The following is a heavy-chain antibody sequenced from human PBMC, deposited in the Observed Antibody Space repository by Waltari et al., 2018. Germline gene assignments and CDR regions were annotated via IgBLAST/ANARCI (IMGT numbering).Heavy chain of an antibody. CDR2: ILWNSGYT. Sequence: EVQLVESGGGLVQPGGSLRLSCVVSGLTPDESGIPWVRQAPGKGLEWVSGILWNSGYTGYADSVKGRFTISRNKPKNSLYLQMDSLRPEDTALYYCTRDLSPGGADVWGQGTTVTVS. D-gene: IGHD4-17*01. CDR3: TRDLSPGGADV. J-gene: IGHJ6*02. CDR1: GLTPDESG. V-gene: IGHV3-9*02.